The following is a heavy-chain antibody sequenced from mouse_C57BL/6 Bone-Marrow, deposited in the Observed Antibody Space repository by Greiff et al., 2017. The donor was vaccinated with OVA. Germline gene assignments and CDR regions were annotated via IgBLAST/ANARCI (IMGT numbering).Heavy chain of an antibody. V-gene: IGHV1-50*01. CDR2: IDPSDSYT. CDR3: ARYDYDSVDY. CDR1: GYTFTSYW. J-gene: IGHJ2*01. Sequence: QVQLQQPGAELVKPGASVKLSCKASGYTFTSYWMQWVKQRPGQGLEWIGEIDPSDSYTNYNQKFKGKATCTVDTSSSTAYLQRSSLTSEDSAVYYCARYDYDSVDYWGQGTTLTVSS. D-gene: IGHD2-4*01.